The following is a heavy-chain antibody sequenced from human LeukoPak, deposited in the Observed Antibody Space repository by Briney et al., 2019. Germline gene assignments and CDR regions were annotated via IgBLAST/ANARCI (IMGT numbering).Heavy chain of an antibody. CDR2: INSDGINT. CDR1: GFTFSNYW. D-gene: IGHD3-22*01. Sequence: GGSLRLPCAASGFTFSNYWMHWGRQAPGKGLVWVSRINSDGINTSYADSVKGRFTISRDNAKNTLNLQMNSLRAEDTAVYYCARDLGQYYDTSDNWFDPWGQGTLVTVSS. V-gene: IGHV3-74*01. J-gene: IGHJ5*02. CDR3: ARDLGQYYDTSDNWFDP.